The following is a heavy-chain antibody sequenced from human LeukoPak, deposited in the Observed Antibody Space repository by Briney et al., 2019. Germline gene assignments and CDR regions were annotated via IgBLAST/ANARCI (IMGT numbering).Heavy chain of an antibody. D-gene: IGHD6-19*01. V-gene: IGHV4-34*01. J-gene: IGHJ4*02. CDR1: GGSFSGYY. CDR2: INHSGST. CDR3: ARGLGGLSIAVTLDY. Sequence: SETLSLTCAVYGGSFSGYYWSWIRQPPGKGLEWIGEINHSGSTNYNPSLKSRVTIPVDTSKNQFSLKLSSVTAADTAVYYCARGLGGLSIAVTLDYWGQGTLVTVSS.